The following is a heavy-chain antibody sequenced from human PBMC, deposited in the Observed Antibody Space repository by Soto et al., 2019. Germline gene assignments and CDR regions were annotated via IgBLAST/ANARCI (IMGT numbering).Heavy chain of an antibody. CDR2: IKQDGSEK. CDR1: GFTFSSYW. V-gene: IGHV3-7*01. Sequence: PGGSLSISCAASGFTFSSYWMSWVRQAPGKGLEWVANIKQDGSEKYYVDSVKGRFTISRDNATNSLYLQMNSLRAEDTAVYYCARPPTYLDSNYFVYLGHGTLVTVSS. CDR3: ARPPTYLDSNYFVY. D-gene: IGHD1-26*01. J-gene: IGHJ4*01.